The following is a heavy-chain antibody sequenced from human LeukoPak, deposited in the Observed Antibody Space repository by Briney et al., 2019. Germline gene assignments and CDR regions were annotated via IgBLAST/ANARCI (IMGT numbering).Heavy chain of an antibody. D-gene: IGHD3-16*02. Sequence: SETLSLTCTVSGGSIRSSYYYWGWIRQPPGKGLEWIGSIYDSGSTYYNPSLKSRVTISVDTSKNQFSLKLSSVTAADTAVYYCARAVRLGELSYFDYWGQGTLVTVSS. CDR2: IYDSGST. V-gene: IGHV4-39*07. J-gene: IGHJ4*02. CDR3: ARAVRLGELSYFDY. CDR1: GGSIRSSYYY.